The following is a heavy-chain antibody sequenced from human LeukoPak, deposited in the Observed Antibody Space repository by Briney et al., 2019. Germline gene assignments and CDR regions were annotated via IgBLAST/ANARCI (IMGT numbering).Heavy chain of an antibody. Sequence: GRSLRLSCAASGFTFSNYAMHCVRQAPGKGLEWVAVISYDGTNKYYVDSVKGRFTVSRGNAKNSLYLQMNSLRGEDTAIYYCARGSHQLWLLDYWGQGTLVTVSS. D-gene: IGHD6-19*01. CDR1: GFTFSNYA. J-gene: IGHJ4*02. V-gene: IGHV3-30*04. CDR2: ISYDGTNK. CDR3: ARGSHQLWLLDY.